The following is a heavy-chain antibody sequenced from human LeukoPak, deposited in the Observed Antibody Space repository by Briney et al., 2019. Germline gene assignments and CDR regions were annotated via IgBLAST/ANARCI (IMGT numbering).Heavy chain of an antibody. Sequence: GGSLTLSCAPSGFTFSSYAMSWARHAPGKGLGWVSSISSSSSYIYYADSVKGRFTISRDNAKHSLYLKMNSLRPEDTAVYYCARGDVGDYRGWEFDPWGQGTLVTVSS. CDR2: ISSSSSYI. J-gene: IGHJ4*03. CDR1: GFTFSSYA. V-gene: IGHV3-21*01. D-gene: IGHD1-26*01. CDR3: ARGDVGDYRGWEFDP.